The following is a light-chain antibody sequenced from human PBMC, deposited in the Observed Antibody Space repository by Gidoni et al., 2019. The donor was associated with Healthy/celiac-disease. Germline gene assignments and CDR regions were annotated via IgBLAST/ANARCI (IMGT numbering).Light chain of an antibody. V-gene: IGKV1-39*01. Sequence: DTQMTQSPSSLSASVGDRVTITCRASQSLSSYLKWYQQKPGKAPKLLIYAASSLQSGVPSRFSGSGSGTDFTFTISSLHPEDFATYYCQQSYSTPPWTFGQGTKVEIK. CDR2: AAS. CDR1: QSLSSY. J-gene: IGKJ1*01. CDR3: QQSYSTPPWT.